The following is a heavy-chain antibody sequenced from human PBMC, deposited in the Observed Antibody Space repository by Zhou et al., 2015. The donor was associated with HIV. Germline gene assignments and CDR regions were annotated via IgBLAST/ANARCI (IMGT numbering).Heavy chain of an antibody. CDR3: ARDGCTSTSCSYGAMDV. D-gene: IGHD2-2*01. V-gene: IGHV3-33*01. J-gene: IGHJ6*02. Sequence: QVHLVESGGGVVQPGRSLRLSCAASGFTFSSYGMHWVRQAPGKGLEWVAVIWYDGSNKYYADSVKGRFTISRDNSKNTLYLQMNSLRAEDTAAYLCARDGCTSTSCSYGAMDVWGQGP. CDR2: IWYDGSNK. CDR1: GFTFSSYG.